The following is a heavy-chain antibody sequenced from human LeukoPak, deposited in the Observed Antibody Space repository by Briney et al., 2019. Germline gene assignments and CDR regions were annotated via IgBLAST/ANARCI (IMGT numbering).Heavy chain of an antibody. D-gene: IGHD5-18*01. CDR2: INPNSGGT. Sequence: GASVKVSCKASRYTFTGYYMHWVRQAPGQGLEWMGWINPNSGGTDYAQTFQGRVTMTRDTSISTAYMELSRLRSDDTAVYYCARGTGEGYTYGRYYFDYWGQGTLVTVSS. J-gene: IGHJ4*02. CDR1: RYTFTGYY. V-gene: IGHV1-2*02. CDR3: ARGTGEGYTYGRYYFDY.